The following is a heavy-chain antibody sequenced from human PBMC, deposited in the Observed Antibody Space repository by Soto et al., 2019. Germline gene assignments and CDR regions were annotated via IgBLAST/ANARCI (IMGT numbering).Heavy chain of an antibody. V-gene: IGHV4-59*01. CDR2: IFYSGSSGST. D-gene: IGHD2-21*02. J-gene: IGHJ5*02. CDR3: ARTALGWFDP. Sequence: QVQLQESGPGLVKPSETLSLTCSVSGGSISSYYWSWIRQPPGKGLEWIGYIFYSGSSGSTNYNPSLKSRVTISVDTSKNQSSLKLSSVTAADTAVYYCARTALGWFDPWGQGTLVTVSS. CDR1: GGSISSYY.